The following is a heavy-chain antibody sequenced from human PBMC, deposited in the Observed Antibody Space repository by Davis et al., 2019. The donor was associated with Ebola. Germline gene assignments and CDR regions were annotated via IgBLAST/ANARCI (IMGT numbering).Heavy chain of an antibody. CDR2: IDHRGST. V-gene: IGHV4-4*02. J-gene: IGHJ4*02. D-gene: IGHD2-15*01. CDR3: ARVKMVDAGAGFDY. CDR1: GGSISSSDW. Sequence: PSETLSLTCAVSGGSISSSDWWSWVRQAPGKGLEWIGEIDHRGSTNYNSSLKSRVTISVDNSKNQFALKLTSVTVADTAVYYCARVKMVDAGAGFDYWGQGALVTVSS.